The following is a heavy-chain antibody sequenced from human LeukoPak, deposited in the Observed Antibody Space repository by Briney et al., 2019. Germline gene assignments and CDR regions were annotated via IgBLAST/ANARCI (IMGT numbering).Heavy chain of an antibody. CDR2: IYYSGST. D-gene: IGHD3-10*01. CDR1: GGSISSYY. CDR3: ARQGGFGEFAYYHYYMDV. J-gene: IGHJ6*03. Sequence: PSETLSLTCTVSGGSISSYYWSWIRQPPGKGLEWIGYIYYSGSTNYNPSLKSRVTISVDTSKNQFSLKLSSVTAADTAVYYCARQGGFGEFAYYHYYMDVWGKGTTVTVSS. V-gene: IGHV4-59*08.